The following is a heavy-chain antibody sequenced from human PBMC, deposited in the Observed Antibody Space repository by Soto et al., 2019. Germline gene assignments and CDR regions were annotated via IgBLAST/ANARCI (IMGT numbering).Heavy chain of an antibody. V-gene: IGHV4-31*03. CDR2: IFYRGTT. Sequence: SETLSLTCTVSGDSTSSGGYYWGWIRQYPGKGLEWIGYIFYRGTTFYNPSLKSRVSISVDTSNNQFSLKLSSVTAADTAVYYCARGRDLDIHYSDSSGYYKDYSGQGTRVTVS. CDR3: ARGRDLDIHYSDSSGYYKDY. J-gene: IGHJ4*02. D-gene: IGHD3-22*01. CDR1: GDSTSSGGYY.